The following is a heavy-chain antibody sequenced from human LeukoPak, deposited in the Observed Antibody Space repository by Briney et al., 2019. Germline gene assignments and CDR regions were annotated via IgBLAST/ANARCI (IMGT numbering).Heavy chain of an antibody. D-gene: IGHD2-15*01. V-gene: IGHV3-74*01. CDR1: GFTFSNAW. Sequence: PGGSLRLSCAASGFTFSNAWMSWVRQAPGKGLVWVSRISTDGYTTDYADFVQGRFTASRDNTKNTRSLEMNSLRAEDTAVYYCVVGGSPGYWGQGTLVTVSS. J-gene: IGHJ4*02. CDR2: ISTDGYTT. CDR3: VVGGSPGY.